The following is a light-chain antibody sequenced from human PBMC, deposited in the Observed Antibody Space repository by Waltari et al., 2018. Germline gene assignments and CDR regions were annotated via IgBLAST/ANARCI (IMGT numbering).Light chain of an antibody. CDR2: RND. Sequence: QSVLTQPPSASATPGQRVTISCSGSSSNIGSNLVNWYQQVPGTTPTLLIYRNDKRPAGVPDRFSGSKSGTSASLAISGLRSEDEADYYCAAWDDTLNGRWEFGGGTKLTVL. V-gene: IGLV1-44*01. CDR3: AAWDDTLNGRWE. J-gene: IGLJ3*02. CDR1: SSNIGSNL.